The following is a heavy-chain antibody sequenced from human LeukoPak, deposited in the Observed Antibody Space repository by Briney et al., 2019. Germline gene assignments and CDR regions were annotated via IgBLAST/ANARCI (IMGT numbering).Heavy chain of an antibody. Sequence: SETLSLTCTVSGGSISSYYWSWIRQPPGKGLEWIGEINHSGSTNYNPSLKSRVTISVDTSKNQFSLKLSSVTAADTAVYYCARGLYVDTAMVYFDYWGQGTLVTVSS. CDR1: GGSISSYY. CDR3: ARGLYVDTAMVYFDY. D-gene: IGHD5-18*01. V-gene: IGHV4-34*01. J-gene: IGHJ4*02. CDR2: INHSGST.